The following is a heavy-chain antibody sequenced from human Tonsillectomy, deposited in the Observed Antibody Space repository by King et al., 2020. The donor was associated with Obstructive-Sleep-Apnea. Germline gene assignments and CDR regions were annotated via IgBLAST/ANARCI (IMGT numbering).Heavy chain of an antibody. D-gene: IGHD5-12*01. Sequence: QLVQSGAEVKKPGASVKISCKASGYILTSYDMHWVRQVPGQGLEWMGVFNPCGGATTLRQGFQGRVSMTTDTSTSTVYMELRSLRSEDTAVYFCARDSGFAPFDFWGRGTLVAVSS. J-gene: IGHJ4*02. CDR2: FNPCGGAT. V-gene: IGHV1-46*01. CDR1: GYILTSYD. CDR3: ARDSGFAPFDF.